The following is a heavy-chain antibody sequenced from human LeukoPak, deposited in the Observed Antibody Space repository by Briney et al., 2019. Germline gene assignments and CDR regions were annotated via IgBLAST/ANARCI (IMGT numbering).Heavy chain of an antibody. CDR2: IYYSGSA. Sequence: SETLSLTCTVSGGSISSYYWSWIRQPPGKGLEWIGYIYYSGSANYNPSLKSRVTISVDTSKNQFSLKLSSVTAADTAVYYCARLTGYSSSWYGYYYYYGMDVWGQGTTVTVSS. V-gene: IGHV4-59*08. CDR1: GGSISSYY. CDR3: ARLTGYSSSWYGYYYYYGMDV. J-gene: IGHJ6*02. D-gene: IGHD6-13*01.